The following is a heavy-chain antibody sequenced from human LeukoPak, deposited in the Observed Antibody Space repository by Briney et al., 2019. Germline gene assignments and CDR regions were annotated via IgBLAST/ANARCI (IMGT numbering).Heavy chain of an antibody. J-gene: IGHJ6*02. Sequence: GGSLRLSCAASGFIFSSYRMHWVRRAPGKGLVWVSHINSDGSSTVYADAVKGRFTISRDNAKKTQYLQMNRLRAEDTAVYYCARAVGSSSWHIHYAMDVWGQGTTVTVSS. D-gene: IGHD2-2*01. CDR3: ARAVGSSSWHIHYAMDV. V-gene: IGHV3-74*01. CDR2: INSDGSST. CDR1: GFIFSSYR.